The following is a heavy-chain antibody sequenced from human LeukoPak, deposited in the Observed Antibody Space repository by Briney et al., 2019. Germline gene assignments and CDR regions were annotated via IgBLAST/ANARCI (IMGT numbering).Heavy chain of an antibody. CDR1: GYSFTNYW. J-gene: IGHJ4*02. CDR3: ARRVDSYWFFDY. V-gene: IGHV5-51*01. CDR2: IYPGDSDT. D-gene: IGHD2-8*02. Sequence: KNGESLNISCKGSGYSFTNYWIGWVRQMPGKGLEWMGIIYPGDSDTRYIPSFQGQVTISADKSISTAYLQWSSLKASDTAVYHCARRVDSYWFFDYWGQGTLVTVSS.